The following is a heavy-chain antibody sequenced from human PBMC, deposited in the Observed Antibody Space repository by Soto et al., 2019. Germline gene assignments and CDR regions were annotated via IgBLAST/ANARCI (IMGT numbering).Heavy chain of an antibody. Sequence: SETLSLTCTVSGGSISSSSYYWGWIRQPPGKGLEWIGSIYYSGSTYYNPSLKSRVTISVDTSKNQFSLKLSSVTAADTAVYYCARGPLTVDSSGSYFDYWGQGTLVTVSS. D-gene: IGHD3-22*01. CDR3: ARGPLTVDSSGSYFDY. CDR1: GGSISSSSYY. V-gene: IGHV4-39*01. CDR2: IYYSGST. J-gene: IGHJ4*02.